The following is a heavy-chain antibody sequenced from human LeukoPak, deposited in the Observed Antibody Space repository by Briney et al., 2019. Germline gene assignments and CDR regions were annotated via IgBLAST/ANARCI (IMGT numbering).Heavy chain of an antibody. CDR3: ARDIRLERDY. J-gene: IGHJ4*02. D-gene: IGHD1-1*01. Sequence: PGGSLRLSCAASGFTFSSYSMNWVRQAPGKGLEWVSYISYTGSTIYYADSVKGRFTISRDNAKNSLYLQMNSLRAEDTAVYYCARDIRLERDYWGQGTLVTVSS. CDR2: ISYTGSTI. V-gene: IGHV3-48*04. CDR1: GFTFSSYS.